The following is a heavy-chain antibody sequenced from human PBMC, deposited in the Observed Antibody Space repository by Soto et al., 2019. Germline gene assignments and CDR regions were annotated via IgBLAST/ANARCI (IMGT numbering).Heavy chain of an antibody. Sequence: QLQLQESGPGLVKPSETLSLTCTVSGGSISSSSYYWGWIRQPPGKGLEWIATIYYSGSTYYNPSLKSRVTISVDTSKNQCSLRLSSVTAADTAVYYCARRTAYGAGAFDIWGQGTMVTVSS. V-gene: IGHV4-39*01. CDR3: ARRTAYGAGAFDI. D-gene: IGHD3-16*01. CDR2: IYYSGST. CDR1: GGSISSSSYY. J-gene: IGHJ3*02.